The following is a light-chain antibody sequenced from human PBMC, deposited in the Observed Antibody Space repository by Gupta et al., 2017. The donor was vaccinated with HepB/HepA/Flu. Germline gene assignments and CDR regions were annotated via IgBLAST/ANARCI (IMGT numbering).Light chain of an antibody. CDR2: EVS. CDR3: SSYTSSSNVV. Sequence: QSALTQPPSVSGSPGQSVTISCTGTSSDVGSYNRVSWYQQSPGTAPKLMIYEVSNRPSGVPDRFSGSNSGNTASLNISGLQAEDEADYYCSSYTSSSNVVFGGGTKLTVL. J-gene: IGLJ2*01. V-gene: IGLV2-18*02. CDR1: SSDVGSYNR.